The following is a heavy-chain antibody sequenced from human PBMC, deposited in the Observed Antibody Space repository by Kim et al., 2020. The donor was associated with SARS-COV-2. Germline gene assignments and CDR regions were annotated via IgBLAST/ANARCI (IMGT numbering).Heavy chain of an antibody. D-gene: IGHD3-10*01. CDR3: AKDFRVERSSLSGMYY. CDR1: GFTFSSYG. J-gene: IGHJ4*02. V-gene: IGHV3-30*18. CDR2: ITCGASSK. Sequence: GGSLRLSCAASGFTFSSYGMRWVRQAPGKGLEWVSVITCGASSKYYTDSVKGRFTISRDNSKNTLYLQMNSLRPEDTGVYYCAKDFRVERSSLSGMYYWGQGTLVTVSS.